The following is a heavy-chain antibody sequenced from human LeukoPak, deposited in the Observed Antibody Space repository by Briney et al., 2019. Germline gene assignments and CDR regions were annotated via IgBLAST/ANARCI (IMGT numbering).Heavy chain of an antibody. J-gene: IGHJ4*02. D-gene: IGHD2-15*01. Sequence: GGSLRLSCAVSGITFSSYWMHWVRHDPGRGLLWVSRINTQGTYTNYADSVKGRFTISRDSAKNTLYLQMSSLRADDTAVYYCVIDLGDYNDFWGQGTLVSVSS. CDR2: INTQGTYT. CDR3: VIDLGDYNDF. CDR1: GITFSSYW. V-gene: IGHV3-74*01.